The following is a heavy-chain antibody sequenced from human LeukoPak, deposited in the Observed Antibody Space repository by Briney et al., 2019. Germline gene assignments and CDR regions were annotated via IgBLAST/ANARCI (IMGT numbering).Heavy chain of an antibody. CDR3: ARGSRYYGSGSYFDY. CDR2: INHSGST. CDR1: GGSFSGYY. D-gene: IGHD3-10*01. J-gene: IGHJ4*02. Sequence: SETLSLTCAVYGGSFSGYYWSWIRQPPGKGLEWIGEINHSGSTNYNPSLKSRVTISVDTSKNQFSLKLSSVIAADTAVYYCARGSRYYGSGSYFDYWGQGTLVTVSS. V-gene: IGHV4-34*01.